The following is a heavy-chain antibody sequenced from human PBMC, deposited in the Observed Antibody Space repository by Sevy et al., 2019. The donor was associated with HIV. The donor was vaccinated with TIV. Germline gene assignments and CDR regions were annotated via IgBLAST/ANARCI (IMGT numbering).Heavy chain of an antibody. J-gene: IGHJ4*02. V-gene: IGHV4-34*01. CDR3: ARGRYDKYVWGSYRPTYFDY. Sequence: SETLSLTCAVYGGSFSGYYWTFFRQPPGKGLEWIGEITHSENTNSNPSLKSRFTISVDTSKNQFSLKLTSVTAADTAVDFCARGRYDKYVWGSYRPTYFDYWGQGSLVTVSS. CDR2: ITHSENT. CDR1: GGSFSGYY. D-gene: IGHD3-16*02.